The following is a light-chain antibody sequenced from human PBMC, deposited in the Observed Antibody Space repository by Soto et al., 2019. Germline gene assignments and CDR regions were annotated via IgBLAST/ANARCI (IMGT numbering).Light chain of an antibody. CDR3: QQRHMWPIT. CDR2: GAS. V-gene: IGKV3D-20*02. Sequence: EIVLTQSPGTLSLSPGERATLSCRASQSVSSSYLAWYQQKPGQAPRLLIYGASTRATGIPARFSGSGSGTEFTLTISSLQSEDFAVYYCQQRHMWPITFGQGTRLEIK. CDR1: QSVSSSY. J-gene: IGKJ5*01.